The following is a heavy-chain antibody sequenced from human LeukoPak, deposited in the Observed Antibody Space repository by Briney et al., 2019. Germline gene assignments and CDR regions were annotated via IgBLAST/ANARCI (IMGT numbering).Heavy chain of an antibody. CDR3: AKDTAARPLDY. J-gene: IGHJ4*02. D-gene: IGHD6-6*01. Sequence: PGGSLRLSCAASGFTFSSYAMSWVRQAPGKGLEWVSAISCRGGSKYYADSVRGRFTISRENSKNTLYLQMKRPRAEDTAVYYSAKDTAARPLDYWGQGTLVTVSS. CDR2: ISCRGGSK. CDR1: GFTFSSYA. V-gene: IGHV3-23*01.